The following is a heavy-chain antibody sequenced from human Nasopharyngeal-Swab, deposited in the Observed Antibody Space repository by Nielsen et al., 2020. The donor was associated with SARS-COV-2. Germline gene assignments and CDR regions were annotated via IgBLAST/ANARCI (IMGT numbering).Heavy chain of an antibody. V-gene: IGHV7-4-1*02. CDR1: GYSFNNHA. D-gene: IGHD1-1*01. CDR2: ISTKTGAP. CDR3: ARENQEYANIWIDY. J-gene: IGHJ4*02. Sequence: ASVKVSCKASGYSFNNHAINWVRQAPGQGLEWMGWISTKTGAPTYAQAFTGRFVISLDTSVSTTYLQISSLKADDTAVYYCARENQEYANIWIDYWGQGTQVTVSS.